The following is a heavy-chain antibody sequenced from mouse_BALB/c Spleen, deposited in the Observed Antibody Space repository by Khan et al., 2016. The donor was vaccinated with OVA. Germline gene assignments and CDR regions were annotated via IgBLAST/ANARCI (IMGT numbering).Heavy chain of an antibody. Sequence: QVQLQQSGAELAKPGASVKMSCKASGYTFTTYWMHWVKQRPGQGLEWIGYINPTSGYTDYNHKFKDKATLTADKSSSTAYMQLSSLTSDDSAGYYCARDRIDYWGQGTTLTVSS. CDR3: ARDRIDY. CDR1: GYTFTTYW. J-gene: IGHJ2*01. V-gene: IGHV1-7*01. CDR2: INPTSGYT.